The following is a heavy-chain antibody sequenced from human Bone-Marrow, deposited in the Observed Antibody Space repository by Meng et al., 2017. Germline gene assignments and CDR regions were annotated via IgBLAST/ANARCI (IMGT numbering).Heavy chain of an antibody. Sequence: GESLKISCKCSGYPFTSYWIGWVRQMPGKGLEWMGIIYPGDSDTRYSPSFQGQVTISADKSIDTAYLQWSSLKASDTAMYYCARQGSIASAGEFDPWGQGTLVTVSS. CDR3: ARQGSIASAGEFDP. CDR1: GYPFTSYW. D-gene: IGHD6-13*01. J-gene: IGHJ5*02. CDR2: IYPGDSDT. V-gene: IGHV5-51*01.